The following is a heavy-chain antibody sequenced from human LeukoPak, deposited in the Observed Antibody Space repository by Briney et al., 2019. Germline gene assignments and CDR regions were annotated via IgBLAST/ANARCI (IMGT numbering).Heavy chain of an antibody. J-gene: IGHJ4*02. V-gene: IGHV4-61*02. CDR3: ARGGWSPFDY. D-gene: IGHD6-19*01. Sequence: PSETLSLTCTVSGGSIGSGSYYWSWVRQPAGKGLEWIGRIYTSGSTNYNPSLKSRVTISVDTSKNQLFLKLSSVTAADTAVYYCARGGWSPFDYWGQGTLVTVSS. CDR2: IYTSGST. CDR1: GGSIGSGSYY.